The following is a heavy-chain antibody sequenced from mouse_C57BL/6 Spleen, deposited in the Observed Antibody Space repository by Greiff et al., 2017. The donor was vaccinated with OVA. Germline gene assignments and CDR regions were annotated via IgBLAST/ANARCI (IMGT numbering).Heavy chain of an antibody. CDR2: INPNNGGT. D-gene: IGHD2-3*01. CDR1: GYTFTDYY. J-gene: IGHJ3*01. CDR3: ARGDGYYAGFAY. V-gene: IGHV1-26*01. Sequence: VQLQQSGPELVKPGASVKISCKASGYTFTDYYMNWVKQSHGKSLEWIGDINPNNGGTSYNQKFKGKATLTVDKSSSTAYMELRSLTSEDSAVYYCARGDGYYAGFAYWGQGTLVTVSA.